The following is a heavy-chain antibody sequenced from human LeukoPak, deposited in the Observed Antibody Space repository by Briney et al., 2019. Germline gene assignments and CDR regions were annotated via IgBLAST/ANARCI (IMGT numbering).Heavy chain of an antibody. CDR3: ASRDALTWAY. CDR1: GGSISSGGYY. D-gene: IGHD1-26*01. J-gene: IGHJ4*02. Sequence: PSETLSLTCTVSGGSISSGGYYWSWIRQPPGKGLEWIGEINHSGSTNYNPSLKSRVTISVDTSKNQFSLKLSSVTAADTAVYYCASRDALTWAYWGQGTLVTVSS. CDR2: INHSGST. V-gene: IGHV4-39*07.